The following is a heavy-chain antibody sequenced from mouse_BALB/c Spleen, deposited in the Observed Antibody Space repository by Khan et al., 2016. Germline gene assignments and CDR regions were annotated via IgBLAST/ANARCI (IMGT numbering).Heavy chain of an antibody. CDR3: ARSGPDWYYDV. CDR2: IWSGGNT. V-gene: IGHV2-2*02. J-gene: IGHJ1*01. Sequence: QVQLQQSGPGLVQPSQSLSITCTVTGFSLTVYGVHWVRQSPGKGLEWLGVIWSGGNTDYNPAFISRLSINKDNSKSQVFFKMNSLQANDTAIYYCARSGPDWYYDVWSAGNTVTVSS. CDR1: GFSLTVYG.